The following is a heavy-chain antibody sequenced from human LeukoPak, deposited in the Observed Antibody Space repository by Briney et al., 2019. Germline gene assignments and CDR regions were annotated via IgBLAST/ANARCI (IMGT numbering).Heavy chain of an antibody. CDR2: INPNSGGT. D-gene: IGHD2-8*01. J-gene: IGHJ4*02. CDR3: ARGNGELDY. Sequence: ASVKVSCKASGYTFTGYFMHWVRQAPGQELEWMGWINPNSGGTNQAQKFQGRVNMTRDTSIRRAYMEVSRLRSDDTAVYYCARGNGELDYWGQGTLVTVSS. V-gene: IGHV1-2*02. CDR1: GYTFTGYF.